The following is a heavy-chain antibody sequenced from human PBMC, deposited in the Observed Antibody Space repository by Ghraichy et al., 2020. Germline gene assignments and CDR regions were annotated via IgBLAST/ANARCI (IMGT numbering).Heavy chain of an antibody. J-gene: IGHJ2*01. CDR1: GFSFSDYS. Sequence: GESLNISCEGSGFSFSDYSMIWVRLTPRKALEWVSYITRSSITIFYTDSVKGRFTISRDNAKNSLYLQMNSLRAEDTAVYYCARLPLPRRAAVGDWYFDLWGRGTLVTVSS. V-gene: IGHV3-48*01. CDR2: ITRSSITI. D-gene: IGHD6-13*01. CDR3: ARLPLPRRAAVGDWYFDL.